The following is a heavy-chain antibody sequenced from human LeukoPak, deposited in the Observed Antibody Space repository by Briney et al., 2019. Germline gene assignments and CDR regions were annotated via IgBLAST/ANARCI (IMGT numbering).Heavy chain of an antibody. CDR1: GFTFSSYG. CDR3: AKDRDYGDYPSAYYYYMDV. J-gene: IGHJ6*03. D-gene: IGHD4-17*01. CDR2: IRYDGTNK. Sequence: GGSLRLSCAAAGFTFSSYGIHWVRQAPGKGLEWVAFIRYDGTNKWYADSVKGRFTISRDNSKNTLYLQMTSLRVEDTAVYHCAKDRDYGDYPSAYYYYMDVWGKGTTVTVSS. V-gene: IGHV3-30*02.